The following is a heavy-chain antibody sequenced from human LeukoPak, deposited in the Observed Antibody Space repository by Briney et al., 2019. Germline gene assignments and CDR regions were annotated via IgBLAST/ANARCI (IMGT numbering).Heavy chain of an antibody. D-gene: IGHD2-21*02. CDR3: TTRPLRNCDCPFDY. V-gene: IGHV3-15*01. CDR2: IKSETDGGTT. CDR1: GCTVNNAW. J-gene: IGHJ4*02. Sequence: AESLTLSCAASGCTVNNAWMTWVRQAPGKGLEWVGRIKSETDGGTTDYAAAVQGRFTISRDDSKNTLYLQMNSLEIEDTAVYYCTTRPLRNCDCPFDYWGQGTLVTVSS.